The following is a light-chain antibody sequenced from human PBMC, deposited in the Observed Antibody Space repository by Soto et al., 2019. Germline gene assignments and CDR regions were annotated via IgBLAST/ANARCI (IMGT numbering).Light chain of an antibody. CDR3: CSYAGSSTLV. V-gene: IGLV2-23*01. J-gene: IGLJ2*01. CDR1: SSDVGSYNL. CDR2: EGS. Sequence: QSVLTQPASVSGSPGQSITISCTGTSSDVGSYNLVSWYQQHPGKAPKLMIYEGSKRPSGVSNGFSGSKSGNTASLTISGLQAEDEADYYCCSYAGSSTLVFGGGTKVTVL.